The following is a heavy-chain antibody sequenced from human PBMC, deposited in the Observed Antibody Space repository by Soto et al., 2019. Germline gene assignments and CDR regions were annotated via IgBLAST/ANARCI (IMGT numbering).Heavy chain of an antibody. CDR2: IVVGSGST. CDR3: AAPPNRDAYNYGY. Sequence: WVRQARGQRLEWIGWIVVGSGSTKYAQKFQERVTITRDMSTSTAYMELNSLRYEDTAVYYCAAPPNRDAYNYGYWGQGTLVTFSS. J-gene: IGHJ4*02. V-gene: IGHV1-58*01. D-gene: IGHD5-12*01.